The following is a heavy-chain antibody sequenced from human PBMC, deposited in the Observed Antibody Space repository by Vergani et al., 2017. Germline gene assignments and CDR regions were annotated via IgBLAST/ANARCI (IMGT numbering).Heavy chain of an antibody. D-gene: IGHD3-3*01. Sequence: QVQLVESGGGVVQPGRSLRLSCAASGFTFSSYAMHWVRPAPGKGLEWVAVISYDGSNKYYADSVKGRFTISRDNSKNTLYLQMNSLRAEDTAVYYCASSITIFGVVIDQFDYWGQGTLVTVSS. CDR3: ASSITIFGVVIDQFDY. V-gene: IGHV3-30*01. J-gene: IGHJ4*02. CDR2: ISYDGSNK. CDR1: GFTFSSYA.